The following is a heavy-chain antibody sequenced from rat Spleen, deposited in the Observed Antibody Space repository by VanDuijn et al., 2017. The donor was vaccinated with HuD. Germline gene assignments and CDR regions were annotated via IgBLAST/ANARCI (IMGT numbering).Heavy chain of an antibody. V-gene: IGHV2S8*01. Sequence: QVQLKESGPDLVQPSQTLSLTCTVSGFSLTSYGVTWVRQPPGKGLEWLAAISSGESTYYNSVLKSRLRISRDTSKSQVFLKVNSLQTDETAIYFCARSYGGYTQHWFAYWGQGTLVTVSS. CDR3: ARSYGGYTQHWFAY. J-gene: IGHJ3*01. CDR1: GFSLTSYG. D-gene: IGHD1-11*01. CDR2: ISSGEST.